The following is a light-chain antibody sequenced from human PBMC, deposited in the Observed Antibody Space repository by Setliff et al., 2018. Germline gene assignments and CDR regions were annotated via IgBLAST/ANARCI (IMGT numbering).Light chain of an antibody. V-gene: IGLV2-14*03. CDR1: TSDIGAYNY. CDR3: SSYSSRTTLEV. CDR2: DAS. J-gene: IGLJ1*01. Sequence: QSVLTQPASVSGSPGQSFTISCTGSTSDIGAYNYVAWYQQPPGKAPKLMIYDASVRPAGVSSRFSGSKSGNAASRTISGLQSEDEADYYCSSYSSRTTLEVYGTGTKVTVL.